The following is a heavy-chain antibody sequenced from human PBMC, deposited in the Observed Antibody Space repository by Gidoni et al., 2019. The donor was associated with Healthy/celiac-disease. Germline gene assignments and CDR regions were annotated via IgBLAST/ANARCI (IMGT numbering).Heavy chain of an antibody. J-gene: IGHJ4*02. D-gene: IGHD3-16*01. CDR3: TRERGYVWGSSLLDY. Sequence: EVQLVESGGGLVKPGRSLRLSCTASGFTFGDYAMSWFRQAPGKGLEWVGFIRSKAYGGTTEYAASVKGRFTISRDDSKSIAYLQMNSLKTEDTAVYYCTRERGYVWGSSLLDYWGQGTLVTVSS. CDR1: GFTFGDYA. V-gene: IGHV3-49*05. CDR2: IRSKAYGGTT.